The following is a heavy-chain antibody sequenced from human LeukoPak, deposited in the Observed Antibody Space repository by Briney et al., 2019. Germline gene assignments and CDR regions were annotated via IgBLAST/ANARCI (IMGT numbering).Heavy chain of an antibody. Sequence: ASVKVSCKASGYTFTSYDINWVRQATGQGLEWMGWMNPNSGNTGYAQKFQGRVTMTRNTSISTAYMELSSLRSKGTAVYYCARGRAGYCSGGSCYVDYWGQGTLVTVSS. CDR2: MNPNSGNT. CDR1: GYTFTSYD. J-gene: IGHJ4*02. D-gene: IGHD2-15*01. V-gene: IGHV1-8*01. CDR3: ARGRAGYCSGGSCYVDY.